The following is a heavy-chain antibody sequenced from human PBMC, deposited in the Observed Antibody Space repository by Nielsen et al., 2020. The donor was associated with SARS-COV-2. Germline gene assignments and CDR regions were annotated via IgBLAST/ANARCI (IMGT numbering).Heavy chain of an antibody. J-gene: IGHJ3*01. Sequence: SEILSLTCAVYGGSFNGYCWTWIRQPPGKGLEWIGEIDHSGNTHSNPSLKRRVVISRDRSKNQFSLKLNSVSAADTAVYYCARAPDVDVLTGDYPDGFDFWGQGTMVTVSS. V-gene: IGHV4-34*01. CDR3: ARAPDVDVLTGDYPDGFDF. CDR2: IDHSGNT. CDR1: GGSFNGYC. D-gene: IGHD3-9*01.